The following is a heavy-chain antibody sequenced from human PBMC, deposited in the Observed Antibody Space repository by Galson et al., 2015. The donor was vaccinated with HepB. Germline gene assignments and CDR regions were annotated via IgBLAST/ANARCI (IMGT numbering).Heavy chain of an antibody. V-gene: IGHV3-21*06. D-gene: IGHD6-19*01. Sequence: SLRLSRAASGFTINPYGLTWVRQAPGRGLEWVSTIATGSKNIYYADSVKGRFTISRNDAESSMYLQMNSLRVEDTGVYYCARDGSGWSRNSWGQGTRVAVSS. CDR2: IATGSKNI. J-gene: IGHJ4*02. CDR3: ARDGSGWSRNS. CDR1: GFTINPYG.